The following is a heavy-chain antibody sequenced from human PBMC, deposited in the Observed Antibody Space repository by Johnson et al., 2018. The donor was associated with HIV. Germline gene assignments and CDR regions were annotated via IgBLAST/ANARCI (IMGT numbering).Heavy chain of an antibody. CDR1: GFTFSSFA. J-gene: IGHJ3*02. V-gene: IGHV3-30*04. CDR2: ISYSGSNK. D-gene: IGHD3-3*01. Sequence: QVQLVESGGGVVQPGRSLRLSCAASGFTFSSFAMHWVRQTPGNGLEWVSIISYSGSNKYYADSVKGRFTISRDNAKNSLYLQMSSLREADTAVYYCTRDRRQFLEWLSDGFDIWGQGTMVTVSS. CDR3: TRDRRQFLEWLSDGFDI.